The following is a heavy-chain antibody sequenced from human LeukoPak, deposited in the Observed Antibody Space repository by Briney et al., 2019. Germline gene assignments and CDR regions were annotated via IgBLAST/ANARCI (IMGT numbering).Heavy chain of an antibody. Sequence: SETLSLTCSVSGGSISSRSYYWDWIRQPPGKGLEWIGSIYYSGSTYYNPSLKSRVTISVDTSKNQFSLKLSSVTAADTAVYYCARQTGSDIVATIGSYYFDYWGQGTLVTVSS. CDR1: GGSISSRSYY. CDR2: IYYSGST. CDR3: ARQTGSDIVATIGSYYFDY. D-gene: IGHD5-12*01. J-gene: IGHJ4*02. V-gene: IGHV4-39*01.